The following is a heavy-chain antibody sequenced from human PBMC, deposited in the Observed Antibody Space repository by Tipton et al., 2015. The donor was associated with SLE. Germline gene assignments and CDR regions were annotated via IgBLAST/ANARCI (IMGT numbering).Heavy chain of an antibody. CDR1: GGSISSYY. CDR2: IYYSGST. V-gene: IGHV4-59*01. Sequence: GSLRLSCTVSGGSISSYYWSWIRQPPGRGLEWIGYIYYSGSTNYNPSLKSRVTISVDTSKNQFSLKLSSVTAADTAVYYCARDPYLGAFDIWGQGTMVTVSS. J-gene: IGHJ3*02. CDR3: ARDPYLGAFDI. D-gene: IGHD3-16*01.